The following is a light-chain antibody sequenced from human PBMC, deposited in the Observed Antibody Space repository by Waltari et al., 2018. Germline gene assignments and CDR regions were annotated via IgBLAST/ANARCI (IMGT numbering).Light chain of an antibody. CDR2: NVF. CDR1: QSLNRA. Sequence: IVLTQSPGTLSMSPGEGVTLSCRASQSLNRALAWYQQQPGQAPRLLIYNVFNRATDIPDRFSGSGSGTEFSLTISRLEPEDFAVYYCQHYVSLPATFGQGTRVEIK. J-gene: IGKJ1*01. V-gene: IGKV3-20*01. CDR3: QHYVSLPAT.